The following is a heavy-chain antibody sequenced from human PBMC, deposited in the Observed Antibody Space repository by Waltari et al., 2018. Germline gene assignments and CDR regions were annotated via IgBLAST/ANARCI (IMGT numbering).Heavy chain of an antibody. V-gene: IGHV3-33*01. CDR3: ARDDVPYYYDSSGYSPFDY. J-gene: IGHJ4*02. CDR1: GFTFSSYG. D-gene: IGHD3-22*01. CDR2: IWYDGSNK. Sequence: QVQLVESGGGVVQPGRSLRLSCAASGFTFSSYGMHWVRQAPGKGLEWVAVIWYDGSNKYYADSVKGRLTISRDNSKNTLYLQMNSLRAEDTAVYYCARDDVPYYYDSSGYSPFDYWGQGTLVTVSS.